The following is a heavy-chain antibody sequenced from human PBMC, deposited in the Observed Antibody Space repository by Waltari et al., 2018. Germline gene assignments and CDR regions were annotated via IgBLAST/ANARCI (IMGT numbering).Heavy chain of an antibody. CDR3: ARDYDFWSGSLSYYMDV. CDR1: GYTFTGYY. CDR2: INPNSGGT. Sequence: QVQLVQSGAEVKKPGASVKVSCKASGYTFTGYYMHWVRQAPGQGLEWMGWINPNSGGTNYAQKFQGRVTMTRDTSISTAYMELSRLRSDDTAVYYCARDYDFWSGSLSYYMDVWGKGTTVTISS. D-gene: IGHD3-3*01. J-gene: IGHJ6*03. V-gene: IGHV1-2*02.